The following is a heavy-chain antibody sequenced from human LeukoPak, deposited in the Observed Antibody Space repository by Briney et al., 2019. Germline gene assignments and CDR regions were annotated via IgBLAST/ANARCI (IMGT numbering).Heavy chain of an antibody. V-gene: IGHV4-34*01. Sequence: TSETLSLTCAVYGGSFSGYYWSWIRQPPGKGLEWIGEINHSGSTNYNPSLKSRVTISVDTSKNQFSLNLSSVTAADTAVYYCARDQKRRSGYYPQGAFDIWGQGTMVTVSS. CDR1: GGSFSGYY. CDR2: INHSGST. J-gene: IGHJ3*02. D-gene: IGHD3-22*01. CDR3: ARDQKRRSGYYPQGAFDI.